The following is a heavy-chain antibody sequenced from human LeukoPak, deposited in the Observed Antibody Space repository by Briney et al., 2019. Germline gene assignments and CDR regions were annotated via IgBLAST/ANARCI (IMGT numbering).Heavy chain of an antibody. CDR1: GGTFSSYA. Sequence: GSSVKVSCKASGGTFSSYAISWVRQAPGQGLKWMGRIIPIFGTANYAQKFQGRVTITTDESTSTAYMELSSLRSEDTAVYYCATGGSYHTAGSLDYWGQGTLVTVSS. J-gene: IGHJ4*02. CDR2: IIPIFGTA. V-gene: IGHV1-69*05. CDR3: ATGGSYHTAGSLDY. D-gene: IGHD1-26*01.